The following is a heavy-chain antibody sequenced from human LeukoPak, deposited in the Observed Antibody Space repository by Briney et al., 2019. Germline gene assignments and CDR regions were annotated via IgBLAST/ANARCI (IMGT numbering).Heavy chain of an antibody. J-gene: IGHJ2*01. CDR3: ARDGGAGWYFDL. Sequence: GGSLRLSCAASGITVSSKYMSWVRQAPGKGLEWVSVMQSGGSTYYADSVKGRFTISRDNSKNTLYLQMNSLRVEDTAVYYCARDGGAGWYFDLWGRGTLVTVAS. CDR2: MQSGGST. CDR1: GITVSSKY. D-gene: IGHD3-16*01. V-gene: IGHV3-53*01.